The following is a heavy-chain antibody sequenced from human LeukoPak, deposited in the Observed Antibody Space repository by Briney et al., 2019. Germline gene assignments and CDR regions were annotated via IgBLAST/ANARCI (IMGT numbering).Heavy chain of an antibody. CDR3: AREARGWRYFDY. J-gene: IGHJ4*02. V-gene: IGHV3-11*01. D-gene: IGHD2-15*01. CDR2: ISSSGSTI. CDR1: GLTFSDYY. Sequence: PGGSLRLSCAASGLTFSDYYMSWIRQAPGKGLEWASYISSSGSTIYYADSVKGRFTISRDNAKSSLYLQMNSLRAEDTAVYYCAREARGWRYFDYWGQGTLVTVSS.